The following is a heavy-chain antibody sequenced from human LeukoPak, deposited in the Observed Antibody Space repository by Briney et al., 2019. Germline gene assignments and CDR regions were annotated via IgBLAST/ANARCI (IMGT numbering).Heavy chain of an antibody. CDR1: GGTFSSYA. J-gene: IGHJ4*02. CDR2: IIPILGIA. V-gene: IGHV1-69*04. CDR3: ARVDTAMVIDY. D-gene: IGHD5-18*01. Sequence: SVKVSCKASGGTFSSYAISWVRQAPGQGLEWMGRIIPILGIANYAQKFQGRVTITADKSTSTTYMELSSLRSEDTAVYYCARVDTAMVIDYWGQGTLVTVSS.